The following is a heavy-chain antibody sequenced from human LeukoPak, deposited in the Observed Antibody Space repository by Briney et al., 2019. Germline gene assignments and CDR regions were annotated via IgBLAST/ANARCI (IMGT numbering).Heavy chain of an antibody. CDR1: GGTFSSYA. Sequence: SVKVSCKASGGTFSSYAISWVRQAPGQGLEWMGGIIPIFGTANYAQKFQGRVAITADESTSTAYMELSSLRSVDTAVYYCAVGYYDSSGPFDYWGQGTLVTVSS. D-gene: IGHD3-22*01. J-gene: IGHJ4*02. V-gene: IGHV1-69*13. CDR2: IIPIFGTA. CDR3: AVGYYDSSGPFDY.